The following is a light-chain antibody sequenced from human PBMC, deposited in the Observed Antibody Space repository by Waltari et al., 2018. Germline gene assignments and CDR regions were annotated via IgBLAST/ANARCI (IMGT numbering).Light chain of an antibody. CDR3: QHYVRLPAT. V-gene: IGKV3-20*01. Sequence: IVLTQSPGTLSLSPGERATLSCRASQSVSRALAWYLQKPGQAPKLLIYGASTRATGIPARFTGSGAGTDFSLTISSLEPEDFAIYFCQHYVRLPATFGQGTKVEIK. CDR1: QSVSRA. CDR2: GAS. J-gene: IGKJ1*01.